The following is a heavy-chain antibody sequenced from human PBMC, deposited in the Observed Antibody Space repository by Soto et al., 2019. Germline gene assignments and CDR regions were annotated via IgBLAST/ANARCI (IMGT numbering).Heavy chain of an antibody. J-gene: IGHJ4*02. CDR3: TRDPHALDF. D-gene: IGHD2-2*01. CDR1: GFTFNTYS. V-gene: IGHV3-48*02. CDR2: ITSGSTRI. Sequence: EVQLVESGGGLVQPGGSLRLSCAASGFTFNTYSMNWVRQTPGKGLEWVSYITSGSTRILYADSVQGRFTNSRDNAKKSLYLQMTSLRDDDTAIYYCTRDPHALDFWGQGTRVIVSS.